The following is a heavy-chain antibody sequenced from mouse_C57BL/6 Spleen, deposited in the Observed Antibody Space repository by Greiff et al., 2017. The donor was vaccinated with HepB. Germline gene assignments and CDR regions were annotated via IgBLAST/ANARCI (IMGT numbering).Heavy chain of an antibody. CDR1: GYTFTSYW. CDR2: IHPNSGST. CDR3: ARGRVYYDYGDAMDY. V-gene: IGHV1-64*01. Sequence: QVQLQQPGAELVKPGASVKLSCKASGYTFTSYWMHWVKQRPGQGLEWIGMIHPNSGSTNYNEKFKSKATLTVDKSSSTAYMQLSSLTSDDSAVYYCARGRVYYDYGDAMDYWGQGTSVTVSS. D-gene: IGHD2-4*01. J-gene: IGHJ4*01.